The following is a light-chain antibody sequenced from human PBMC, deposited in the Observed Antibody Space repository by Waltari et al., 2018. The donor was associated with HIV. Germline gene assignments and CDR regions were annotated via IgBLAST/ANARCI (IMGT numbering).Light chain of an antibody. CDR3: SSYTSSSTLVV. CDR2: DVS. V-gene: IGLV2-14*03. J-gene: IGLJ2*01. CDR1: SSAVGGYNY. Sequence: QSALTQPASVSGSPGQSITISCTGTSSAVGGYNYFSWYQQHPGKAPKLMIYDVSNRPSGVSNRFSGSKSGNTASLTISGLQAEDEADYYCSSYTSSSTLVVFGGGTKLTVL.